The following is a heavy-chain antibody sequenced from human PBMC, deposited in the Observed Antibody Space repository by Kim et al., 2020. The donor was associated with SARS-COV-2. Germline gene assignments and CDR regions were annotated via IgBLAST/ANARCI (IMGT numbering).Heavy chain of an antibody. CDR1: GGSISSYY. J-gene: IGHJ4*02. CDR3: ARGYYDFWSGSTAGYYFDY. Sequence: SETLSLTCTVSGGSISSYYWSWIRQPPGKGLEWIGYIYYSGSTNYNPSLKSRVTISVDTSKNQFSLKLSSVTAADTAVYYCARGYYDFWSGSTAGYYFDYWGQGTLVTVSS. D-gene: IGHD3-3*01. V-gene: IGHV4-59*08. CDR2: IYYSGST.